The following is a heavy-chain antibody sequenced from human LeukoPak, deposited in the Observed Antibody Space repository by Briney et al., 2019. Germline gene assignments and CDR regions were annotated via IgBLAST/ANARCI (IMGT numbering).Heavy chain of an antibody. CDR1: GGSISSYY. Sequence: SETLSLTCTVSGGSISSYYWRWIRQPPGKGLEGIGYIYYSGSTNYNPSLKSRVTISVDTSKNQFSLKLSSVTAADTAVYYCARGSPESHLCFDYWGQGTLVTVSS. J-gene: IGHJ4*02. V-gene: IGHV4-59*12. D-gene: IGHD1-26*01. CDR2: IYYSGST. CDR3: ARGSPESHLCFDY.